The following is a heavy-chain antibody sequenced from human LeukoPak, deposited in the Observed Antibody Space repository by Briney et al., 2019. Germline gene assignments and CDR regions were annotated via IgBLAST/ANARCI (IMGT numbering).Heavy chain of an antibody. CDR3: ATYYYDSSGYRIDAFDI. D-gene: IGHD3-22*01. V-gene: IGHV3-23*01. CDR2: ISGSGGST. J-gene: IGHJ3*02. CDR1: GFTFSNYA. Sequence: GGSLRLSCAASGFTFSNYAMSWVRQAPGKGLEWVSAISGSGGSTYYADSVKGRFTISRDNSKNTLYLQMNSLRAEDTAVYYCATYYYDSSGYRIDAFDIWGQGTMVTVSS.